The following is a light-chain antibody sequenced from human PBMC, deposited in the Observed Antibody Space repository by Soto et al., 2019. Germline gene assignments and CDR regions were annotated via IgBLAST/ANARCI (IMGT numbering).Light chain of an antibody. J-gene: IGKJ4*01. CDR1: QSVLYGTNNLNY. Sequence: DIVMTQSPDSLAVSLCERATINCKSRQSVLYGTNNLNYFAWYQQKAGQPPKLLIYWASTRESGVPERFSGSGSGTDFTLTISSLQAEDVEVYYCQQYYSTPLTFGGGAKVDIK. CDR2: WAS. V-gene: IGKV4-1*01. CDR3: QQYYSTPLT.